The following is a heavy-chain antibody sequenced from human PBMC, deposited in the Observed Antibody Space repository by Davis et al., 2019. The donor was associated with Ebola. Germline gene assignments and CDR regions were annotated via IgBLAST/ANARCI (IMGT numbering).Heavy chain of an antibody. D-gene: IGHD3-3*01. CDR1: GYTFTTYA. CDR2: INAGNGNT. J-gene: IGHJ6*02. V-gene: IGHV1-3*01. Sequence: ASAPVSCKASGYTFTTYAMHWVRQAPGQRLEWMGWINAGNGNTKYSQKFQGRVTITRDTSASTAYMELSSLRSEDTAVYYCAREELYYDFWSGYYHYYYYGMDVWGQGTTVTVSS. CDR3: AREELYYDFWSGYYHYYYYGMDV.